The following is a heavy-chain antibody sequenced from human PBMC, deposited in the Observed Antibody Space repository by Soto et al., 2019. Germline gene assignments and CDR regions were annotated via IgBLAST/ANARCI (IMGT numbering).Heavy chain of an antibody. Sequence: PGESLKISCKGSGYSFAGYWITWVRQKPGKGLEWMGRIDPSDSQTYYSPSFRGHVTISVTKSITTVFLQWSSLRAPDTAMYYCARQIYDSDTGPNFQYYFDSWGQGTPVTVSS. V-gene: IGHV5-10-1*01. CDR2: IDPSDSQT. D-gene: IGHD3-22*01. CDR3: ARQIYDSDTGPNFQYYFDS. J-gene: IGHJ4*02. CDR1: GYSFAGYW.